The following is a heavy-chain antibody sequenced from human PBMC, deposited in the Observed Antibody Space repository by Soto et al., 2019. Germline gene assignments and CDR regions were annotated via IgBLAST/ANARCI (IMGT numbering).Heavy chain of an antibody. V-gene: IGHV1-69*13. J-gene: IGHJ3*02. D-gene: IGHD2-15*01. CDR3: AMGYCSGGSCYSRSAFDI. CDR2: IIPIFGTA. CDR1: GGTFSSYA. Sequence: EASVKVSCKASGGTFSSYAISWVRQSPGQGLEWMGGIIPIFGTANYAQKFQGRVTISADESTSTAYMELSILRSEDTAVYYCAMGYCSGGSCYSRSAFDIWGQGTMVTVSS.